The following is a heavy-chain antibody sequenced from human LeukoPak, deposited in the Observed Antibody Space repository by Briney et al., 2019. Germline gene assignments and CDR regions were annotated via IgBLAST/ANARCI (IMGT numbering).Heavy chain of an antibody. CDR1: GFTFSSYA. CDR2: ISYDGSNK. V-gene: IGHV3-30*04. CDR3: ARGGAFDWFDYYMDV. Sequence: GGSLRLSCAASGFTFSSYAMHWVRQAPGKGLEWVAVISYDGSNKYYADSVKGRFTISRDNSKNTLYLQMNSLRAEDTAVYYCARGGAFDWFDYYMDVWGKGTTVTVSS. D-gene: IGHD3-9*01. J-gene: IGHJ6*03.